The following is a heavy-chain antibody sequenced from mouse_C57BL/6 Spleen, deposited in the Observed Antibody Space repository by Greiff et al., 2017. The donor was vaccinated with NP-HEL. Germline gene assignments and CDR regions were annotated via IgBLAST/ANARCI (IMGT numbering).Heavy chain of an antibody. V-gene: IGHV1-15*01. D-gene: IGHD2-10*01. CDR1: GYTFTDYE. CDR2: IDPETGGT. CDR3: TRLLSYYYAMDY. Sequence: QVQLKESGAELVRPGASVTLSCKASGYTFTDYEMHWVKQTPVHGLEWIGAIDPETGGTAYNQKFKGKAILTADKSSSTAYMELRSLTSEDSAVYYCTRLLSYYYAMDYWGQGTSVTVSS. J-gene: IGHJ4*01.